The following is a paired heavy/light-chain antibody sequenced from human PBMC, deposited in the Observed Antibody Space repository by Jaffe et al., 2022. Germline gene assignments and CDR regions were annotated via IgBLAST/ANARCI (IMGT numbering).Light chain of an antibody. CDR2: QDS. J-gene: IGLJ1*01. CDR3: QAWDSSTAGV. Sequence: SYELTQPPSVSVSPGQTASITCSGDKLGDKYACWYQQKPGQSPVLVIYQDSKRPSGIPERFSGSNSGNTATLTISGTQAMDEADYYCQAWDSSTAGVFGTGTKVTVL. V-gene: IGLV3-1*01. CDR1: KLGDKY.
Heavy chain of an antibody. D-gene: IGHD4-17*01. J-gene: IGHJ4*02. Sequence: QLQLQESGSGLVKPSQTLSLTCAVSGGSISSGGYSWSWIRQPPGKGLEWIGYIYHSGSTYYNPSLKSRVTISVDRSKNQFSLKLSSVTAADTAVYYCARTNYDYGDSAGSYYFDYWGQGTLVTVSS. V-gene: IGHV4-30-2*01. CDR2: IYHSGST. CDR1: GGSISSGGYS. CDR3: ARTNYDYGDSAGSYYFDY.